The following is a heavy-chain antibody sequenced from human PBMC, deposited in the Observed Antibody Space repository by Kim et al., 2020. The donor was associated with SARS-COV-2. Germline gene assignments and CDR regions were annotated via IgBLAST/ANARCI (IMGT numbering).Heavy chain of an antibody. Sequence: NPSLTSRVTISVDTSKTQFSLKLSSVTAADTAVYYCARGRYLVVVIGFDYWGQGTLVTVSS. D-gene: IGHD3-22*01. CDR3: ARGRYLVVVIGFDY. J-gene: IGHJ4*02. V-gene: IGHV4-39*07.